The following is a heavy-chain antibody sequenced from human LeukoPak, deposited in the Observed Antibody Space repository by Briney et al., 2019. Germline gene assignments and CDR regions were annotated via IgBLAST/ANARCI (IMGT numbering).Heavy chain of an antibody. CDR1: GASVSSYY. Sequence: SETLSLTCTVSGASVSSYYWSWIRQPPGRGLEWIGYLSHSGSSDSNPSLKSRVTILVDTSKNQFSLKLPSGTAADTAVYYCARARYANAWYAFDIWGQGTMVTVSS. J-gene: IGHJ3*02. CDR3: ARARYANAWYAFDI. D-gene: IGHD2-2*01. V-gene: IGHV4-59*02. CDR2: LSHSGSS.